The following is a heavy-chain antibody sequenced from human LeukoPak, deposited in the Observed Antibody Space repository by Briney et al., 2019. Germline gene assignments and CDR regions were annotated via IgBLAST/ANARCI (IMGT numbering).Heavy chain of an antibody. CDR3: ARDGGIAVAPY. CDR2: IYHSGST. Sequence: SETLSLTCAVYGGSFSGYYWSWIRQPPGKGLEWIGSIYHSGSTYYNPSLKSRVTISVDTSKNQFSLKLSSVTAADTAVYYCARDGGIAVAPYWGQGTLVTVSS. D-gene: IGHD6-19*01. CDR1: GGSFSGYY. V-gene: IGHV4-34*01. J-gene: IGHJ4*02.